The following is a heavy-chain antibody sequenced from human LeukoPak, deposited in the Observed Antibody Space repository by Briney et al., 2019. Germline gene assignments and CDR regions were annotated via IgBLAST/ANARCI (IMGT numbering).Heavy chain of an antibody. V-gene: IGHV3-30*02. J-gene: IGHJ4*02. D-gene: IGHD3-22*01. CDR2: IRYDGSNK. CDR3: AKDQYYDSSGPFDY. Sequence: GGSLRLSCAASGFTFSSYGMHWVRQAPGKGLEWVAFIRYDGSNKYYADSVKGRFTISRDNSKNTLYLQMNSLRAEDTAVYYCAKDQYYDSSGPFDYWGQGTLVTVSS. CDR1: GFTFSSYG.